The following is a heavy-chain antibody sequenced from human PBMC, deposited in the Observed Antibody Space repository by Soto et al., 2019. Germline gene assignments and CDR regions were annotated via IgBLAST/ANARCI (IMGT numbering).Heavy chain of an antibody. J-gene: IGHJ4*02. D-gene: IGHD5-18*01. Sequence: ASVKVSCKSAGYAFTGYYIHWVRQAPGQGLEWMGWINPNSGDTNYAQKFQGRVTMTRDTSFSTAYMELSSLRSDDTAVYYCATRYSYVHFWGQGTLVTVSS. CDR1: GYAFTGYY. V-gene: IGHV1-2*02. CDR2: INPNSGDT. CDR3: ATRYSYVHF.